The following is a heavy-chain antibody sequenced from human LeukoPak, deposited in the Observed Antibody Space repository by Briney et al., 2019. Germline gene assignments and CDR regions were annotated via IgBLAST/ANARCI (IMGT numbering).Heavy chain of an antibody. D-gene: IGHD6-19*01. CDR2: INHSGST. V-gene: IGHV4-34*01. Sequence: SETLSLTCAVYGGSFSGYYWSWIRQPPGKGLEWIGEINHSGSTNYSPSLKSRVTISVDTSKNQFSLKLSSVTAADTAVYYCARQGSAAVAHAFDIWGQGTMVTVSS. CDR1: GGSFSGYY. J-gene: IGHJ3*02. CDR3: ARQGSAAVAHAFDI.